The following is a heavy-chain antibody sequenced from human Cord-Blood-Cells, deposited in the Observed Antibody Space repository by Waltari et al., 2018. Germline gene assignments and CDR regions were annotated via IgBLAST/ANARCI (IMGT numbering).Heavy chain of an antibody. CDR3: ARILGDLAAFDI. J-gene: IGHJ3*02. CDR2: HIPIFGTA. V-gene: IGHV1-69*01. D-gene: IGHD3-16*01. Sequence: QVQLVQSGAEVKKPGSSVKVSCKASGGTFSSYAISWVRQAPGQGLEWMGGHIPIFGTASYAQKVQGRVTITADEPTSTAYMELRSLGSEDTAVYYCARILGDLAAFDIWGQGTMVTVSS. CDR1: GGTFSSYA.